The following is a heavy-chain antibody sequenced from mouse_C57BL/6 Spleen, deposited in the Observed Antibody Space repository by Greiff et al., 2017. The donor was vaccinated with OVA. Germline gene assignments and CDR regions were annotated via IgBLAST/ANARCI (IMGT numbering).Heavy chain of an antibody. CDR2: IDPETGGT. Sequence: QVHVKQSGAELVRPGASVTLSCKASGYTFTDYEMHWVKQTPVHGLEWIGAIDPETGGTAYNQKFKGKAILTADKSSSTAYMELRSLTSEDSAVYYCTRGRLPHWYFDVWGTGTTVTVSS. J-gene: IGHJ1*03. D-gene: IGHD2-2*01. V-gene: IGHV1-15*01. CDR3: TRGRLPHWYFDV. CDR1: GYTFTDYE.